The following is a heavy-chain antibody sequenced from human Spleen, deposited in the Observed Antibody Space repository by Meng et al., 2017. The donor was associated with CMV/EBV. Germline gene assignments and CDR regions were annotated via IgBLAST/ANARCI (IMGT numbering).Heavy chain of an antibody. J-gene: IGHJ4*02. CDR1: RYAFTGYY. CDR2: ISTDNGDT. Sequence: SCKTSRYAFTGYYNPWGRRAHGGGVKWVRRISTDNGDTIYAQKIQDRVTLTRNTYIRTDNMEVKRMGSDDTAVYYCARTDEWERFDYWGQGTLVTVSS. V-gene: IGHV1-2*06. CDR3: ARTDEWERFDY. D-gene: IGHD1-26*01.